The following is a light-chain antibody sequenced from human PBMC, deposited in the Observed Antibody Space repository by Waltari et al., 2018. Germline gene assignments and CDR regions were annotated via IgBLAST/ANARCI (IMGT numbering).Light chain of an antibody. J-gene: IGLJ1*01. V-gene: IGLV1-47*01. CDR2: RNN. CDR3: AAWDDSLSGYV. Sequence: QSVLTQPPSASGTPGQRVTISCSGSSYNIGSNHVYWYQQLPGTAPKLLIYRNNQRPSGVPDRFSGSKSGTSASLAISGLRSEDEADYYCAAWDDSLSGYVFGTGTKVTVL. CDR1: SYNIGSNH.